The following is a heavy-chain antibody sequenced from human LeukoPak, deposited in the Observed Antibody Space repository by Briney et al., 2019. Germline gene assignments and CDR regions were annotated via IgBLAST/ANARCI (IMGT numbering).Heavy chain of an antibody. J-gene: IGHJ4*02. CDR2: ICSGRSNI. CDR3: ARDYGYISSIDY. CDR1: GFIFSGSS. D-gene: IGHD6-13*01. V-gene: IGHV3-48*02. Sequence: QSGGSLRLSCAASGFIFSGSSMNCVRQAPGKGPEWVSDICSGRSNIHYEDSVKGRFTISRGNAKNSRFLQITSLRDEDTAVYYCARDYGYISSIDYWGQGTLVTVSS.